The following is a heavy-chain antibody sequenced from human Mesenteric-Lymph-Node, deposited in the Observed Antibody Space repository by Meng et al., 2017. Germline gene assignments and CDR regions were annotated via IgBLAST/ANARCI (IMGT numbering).Heavy chain of an antibody. CDR1: GGSVSNGNYY. Sequence: QVQLQESGPGLVKPSQTLSLTCTVSGGSVSNGNYYWSWIRQPPGKGLEWIGYIYYSGNTFYNPSLKSQVTISVDTSKNQFSLKLTSVTAADTAVYYCVGLTFTNYFDPWGQGTLVTVSS. J-gene: IGHJ5*02. CDR3: VGLTFTNYFDP. V-gene: IGHV4-30-4*01. D-gene: IGHD4/OR15-4a*01. CDR2: IYYSGNT.